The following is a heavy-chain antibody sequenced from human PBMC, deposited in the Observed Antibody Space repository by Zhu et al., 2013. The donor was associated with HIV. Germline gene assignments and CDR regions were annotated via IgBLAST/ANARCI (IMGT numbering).Heavy chain of an antibody. J-gene: IGHJ6*02. V-gene: IGHV1-24*01. CDR3: AREQGGPYYYDSSGSDGMDV. CDR2: FDPEDGET. D-gene: IGHD3-22*01. Sequence: QVQLVQSGAEVKKPGASVKVSCKVSGYTLTELSMHWVRQAPGKGLEWMGGFDPEDGETIYAQKFQGRVTMTEDTSTDTAYMELRSLRSDDTAVYYCAREQGGPYYYDSSGSDGMDVWGQGTTVTVSS. CDR1: GYTLTELS.